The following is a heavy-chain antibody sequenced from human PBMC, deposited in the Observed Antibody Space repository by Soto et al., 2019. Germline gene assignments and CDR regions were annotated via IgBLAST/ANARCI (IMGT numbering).Heavy chain of an antibody. V-gene: IGHV3-21*01. D-gene: IGHD3-9*01. Sequence: EVQLVESGGGLVKPGGSLRLSCAASGFTFSSYSMNWVRQAPGKGLEWVSSISSSSSYIYYADSVKGRFTISRDNAKNSLYLQMNSLRAEDTAVYYCARDILTGYYSFGSEPGDYWGQGTLVTVSS. CDR3: ARDILTGYYSFGSEPGDY. CDR1: GFTFSSYS. CDR2: ISSSSSYI. J-gene: IGHJ4*02.